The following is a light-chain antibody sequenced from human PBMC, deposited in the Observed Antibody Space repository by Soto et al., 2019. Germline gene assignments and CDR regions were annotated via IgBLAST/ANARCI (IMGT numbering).Light chain of an antibody. V-gene: IGKV3-20*01. J-gene: IGKJ5*01. CDR1: QSVSSSY. CDR3: QQYGRSFT. CDR2: GAS. Sequence: EIVLTQSPGTLSLSPGERATLSCRASQSVSSSYLAWYQQKPGQAPRLLIYGASSRATGIPDRFSGSGSGTDFTLTISRLEPEDFAVYYCQQYGRSFTFGQGTPLEIK.